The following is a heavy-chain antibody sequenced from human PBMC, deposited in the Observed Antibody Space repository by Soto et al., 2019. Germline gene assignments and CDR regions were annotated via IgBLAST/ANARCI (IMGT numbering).Heavy chain of an antibody. V-gene: IGHV1-69*04. CDR2: IIPILGIA. J-gene: IGHJ6*03. CDR3: ARDSSGAEDEKYYYYMGV. CDR1: GYTFTSYG. Sequence: GASVKVSCKASGYTFTSYGISWVRQAPGQGLEWMGRIIPILGIANYAQKFQGRVTITADKSTNTAHMELSSLRSEDTAVYYCARDSSGAEDEKYYYYMGVWGKGTTVTVSS.